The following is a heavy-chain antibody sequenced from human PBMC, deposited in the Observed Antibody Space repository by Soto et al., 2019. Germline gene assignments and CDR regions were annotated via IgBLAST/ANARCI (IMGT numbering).Heavy chain of an antibody. Sequence: PGGSLRLSCSASGFNFKIYGMTWVRQAPGKGLEWISDISTLGTTIHYADSVRDRFTISRDNPTNTVYLHLTSLRDEDTAGYYCGRVAIMGVVNSPLFFCDLWGQGTLVTV. J-gene: IGHJ5*02. CDR3: GRVAIMGVVNSPLFFCDL. CDR1: GFNFKIYG. CDR2: ISTLGTTI. V-gene: IGHV3-48*03. D-gene: IGHD2-15*01.